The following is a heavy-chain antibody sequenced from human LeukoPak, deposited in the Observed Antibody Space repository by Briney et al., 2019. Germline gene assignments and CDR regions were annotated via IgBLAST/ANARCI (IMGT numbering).Heavy chain of an antibody. V-gene: IGHV3-48*04. Sequence: PGGSLTLSCAASGFSFGIYGMRWVRQAPGKGLEWVSYISSSGSTIYYADSVKGRFTISRDNAKNSLYLQMNSLRAEDTAVHYCAREGAHGIVYYYYYMDVWGKGTTVTVSS. CDR3: AREGAHGIVYYYYYMDV. CDR1: GFSFGIYG. J-gene: IGHJ6*03. CDR2: ISSSGSTI. D-gene: IGHD3-16*01.